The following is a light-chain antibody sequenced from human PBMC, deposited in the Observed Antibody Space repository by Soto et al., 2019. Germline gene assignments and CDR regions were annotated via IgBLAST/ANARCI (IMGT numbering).Light chain of an antibody. CDR1: HSISTY. Sequence: IQMTQSPSSLSPSVGDGVTITXRASHSISTYVGWYPQTPGKXAKLLXYAASRLKRGVPSRFSGTGSGTDFTLTISSLQPEDFATYYCHQSYGTFGPGTKVDI. CDR3: HQSYGT. J-gene: IGKJ3*01. V-gene: IGKV1-39*01. CDR2: AAS.